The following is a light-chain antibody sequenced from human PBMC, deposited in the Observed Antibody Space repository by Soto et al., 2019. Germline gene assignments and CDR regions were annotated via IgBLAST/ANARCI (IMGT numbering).Light chain of an antibody. Sequence: EIVLTQSPATLSLSPGERATHSCRASQSVSSYLAWYQQKPGQAPRLLIYDASNRATGIPARFSGSGSGTDFTLTISSLEPEDFAVYYCQQRSNWLPGLTFGGGTKVEIK. CDR2: DAS. J-gene: IGKJ4*01. V-gene: IGKV3-11*01. CDR1: QSVSSY. CDR3: QQRSNWLPGLT.